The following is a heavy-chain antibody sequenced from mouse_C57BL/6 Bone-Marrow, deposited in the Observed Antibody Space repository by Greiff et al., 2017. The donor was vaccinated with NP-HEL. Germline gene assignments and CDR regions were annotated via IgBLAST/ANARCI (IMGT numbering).Heavy chain of an antibody. CDR2: INPYNGDT. CDR1: GYSFTGYF. Sequence: DVKLQESGPELVKPGDSVKISCKASGYSFTGYFMNWVMQSHGKSLEWIGRINPYNGDTFYNQKFKGKATLTVDKSSSTAHMELRSLTSEDSAVYYCAREGCSNHDWFAYWGQGTLVTVSA. D-gene: IGHD2-5*01. J-gene: IGHJ3*01. CDR3: AREGCSNHDWFAY. V-gene: IGHV1-20*01.